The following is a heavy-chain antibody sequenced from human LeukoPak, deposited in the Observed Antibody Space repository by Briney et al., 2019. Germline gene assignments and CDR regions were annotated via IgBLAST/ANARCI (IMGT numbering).Heavy chain of an antibody. D-gene: IGHD3-22*01. CDR3: AKVKAHYYDSSGYYSGFDY. J-gene: IGHJ4*02. CDR2: ISGSGGST. CDR1: GFTFSSYA. V-gene: IGHV3-23*01. Sequence: GGSLRLPCAASGFTFSSYAMSWVRQAPGKGLEWVSAISGSGGSTYYADSVKGRFTISRDNSKNTLYLQMNSLRAEDTAVYYCAKVKAHYYDSSGYYSGFDYWGQGTLVTVSS.